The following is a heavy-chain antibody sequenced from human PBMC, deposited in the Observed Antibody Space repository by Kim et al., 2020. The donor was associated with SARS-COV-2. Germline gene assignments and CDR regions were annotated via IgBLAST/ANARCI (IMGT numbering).Heavy chain of an antibody. V-gene: IGHV4-34*01. J-gene: IGHJ6*02. Sequence: SETLSLTCAVYGGSFSGYYWSWIRQPPGKGPEWIGEINHSGSTNYNPSLKSRVTISVDTSKNQFSLKLSSVTAADTAVYYCARGKPVWAMVRGPYRVYYGMDVWGQGTTVTVSS. CDR1: GGSFSGYY. CDR2: INHSGST. D-gene: IGHD3-10*01. CDR3: ARGKPVWAMVRGPYRVYYGMDV.